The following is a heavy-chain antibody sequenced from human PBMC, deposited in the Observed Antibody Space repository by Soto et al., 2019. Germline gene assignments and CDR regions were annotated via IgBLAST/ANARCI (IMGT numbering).Heavy chain of an antibody. V-gene: IGHV3-74*01. Sequence: GGSLRLSCAASGFTFSVYYMVWVLQAPGKGLVWVSHIKGDGSVTYYADSVKGRFTISRDNANNMLYLQMNSLIAEDTAVYYCTRDPRNKGLDPWGQGTMVTVSS. CDR3: TRDPRNKGLDP. CDR2: IKGDGSVT. CDR1: GFTFSVYY. J-gene: IGHJ5*02.